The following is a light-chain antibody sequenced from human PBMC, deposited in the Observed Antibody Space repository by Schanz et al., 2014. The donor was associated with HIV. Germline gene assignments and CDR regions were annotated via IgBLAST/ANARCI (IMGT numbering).Light chain of an antibody. CDR1: QSISSW. CDR3: QQYSDYHYS. CDR2: KTS. J-gene: IGKJ2*03. Sequence: DIQMTQSPSTLSASVGDRVTLTCRASQSISSWLAWYQQKPGKAPKLMIYKTSYLESGVPSRFSDSGSATEFTLTISSLHPDDFATYYCQQYSDYHYSFGQGTKLEIK. V-gene: IGKV1-5*03.